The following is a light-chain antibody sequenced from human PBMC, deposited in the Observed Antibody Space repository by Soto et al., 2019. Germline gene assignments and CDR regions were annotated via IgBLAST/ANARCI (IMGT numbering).Light chain of an antibody. CDR1: GSNIGAGYD. CDR2: GDS. V-gene: IGLV1-40*01. Sequence: QSVLTQPPSVAGAPGQRGTISCTGSGSNIGAGYDVHWYQHRPGTAPKLLVFGDSHRPSGVPDRFSGSKSGTSASLAITGLQADDEGDYYCQSYDSTLDARYVFGTGTKLTV. CDR3: QSYDSTLDARYV. J-gene: IGLJ1*01.